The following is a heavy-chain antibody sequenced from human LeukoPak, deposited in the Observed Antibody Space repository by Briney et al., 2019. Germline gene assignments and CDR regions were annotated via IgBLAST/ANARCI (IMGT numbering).Heavy chain of an antibody. CDR3: ARSSRAYSYETESHRGSYFDY. D-gene: IGHD3-22*01. J-gene: IGHJ4*02. Sequence: SETLSLTCAVYGGSFSDYYWNWVRQSPEKGLEWIGEIHHSGSTNYSPSLRSRVTLSVDTSKNQFSLRLRSLTAADTAVYYCARSSRAYSYETESHRGSYFDYWGQGALVTVSS. CDR2: IHHSGST. V-gene: IGHV4-34*01. CDR1: GGSFSDYY.